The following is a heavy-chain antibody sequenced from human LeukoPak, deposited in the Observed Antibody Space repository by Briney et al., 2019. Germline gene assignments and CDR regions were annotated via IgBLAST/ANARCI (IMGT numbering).Heavy chain of an antibody. CDR3: ARGRRGFITIFGVVIISGYNWFDP. Sequence: PSETLSLTCAVYGGSFSGYYWSWIRQPPGKGLEWIGEINHSGSTNYNPSLKSRGTISVDTSKNQFSLTLSSVTAADTAVYYCARGRRGFITIFGVVIISGYNWFDPWGQGTLVTVSS. V-gene: IGHV4-34*01. D-gene: IGHD3-3*01. CDR1: GGSFSGYY. J-gene: IGHJ5*02. CDR2: INHSGST.